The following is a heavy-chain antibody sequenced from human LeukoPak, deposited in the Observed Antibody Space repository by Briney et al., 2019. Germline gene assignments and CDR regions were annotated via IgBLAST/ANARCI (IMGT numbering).Heavy chain of an antibody. V-gene: IGHV3-66*01. Sequence: GGSLRLSCAASGFTVSSNYMSWVRQAPGKELEWVSVIYSGGSTYYADSVKGRFTISRDNSKNTLYLQMNSLRAEDTAVYYCARSYGDYGKAFFDYWGQGTLVTVSS. CDR2: IYSGGST. CDR3: ARSYGDYGKAFFDY. CDR1: GFTVSSNY. J-gene: IGHJ4*02. D-gene: IGHD4-17*01.